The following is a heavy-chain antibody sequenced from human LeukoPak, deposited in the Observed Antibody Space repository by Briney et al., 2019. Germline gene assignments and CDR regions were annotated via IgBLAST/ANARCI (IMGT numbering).Heavy chain of an antibody. V-gene: IGHV3-30*02. CDR3: AKDSLADIDY. J-gene: IGHJ4*02. D-gene: IGHD3-16*01. CDR1: GFIFSTYG. CDR2: IRHDGSIK. Sequence: VGSLRLSCAASGFIFSTYGMYWVRQAPGKGLEWVAFIRHDGSIKNYADSVKGRSTISRDNSKNTLYLQMNSLRAEDTAVYYWAKDSLADIDYWGQGTLVTVSS.